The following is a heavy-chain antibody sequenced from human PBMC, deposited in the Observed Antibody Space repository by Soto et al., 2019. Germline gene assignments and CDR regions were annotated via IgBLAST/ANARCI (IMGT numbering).Heavy chain of an antibody. CDR1: GYPFTSYS. D-gene: IGHD6-6*01. CDR2: LNPSDGTT. CDR3: ARGQLVLDS. Sequence: ASVKVSCKATGYPFTSYSFHWVRQAPGQGLELMGILNPSDGTTTYAQKFQGRVTMTRDTSTSTVYMDLSSLTSEDTAVYYCARGQLVLDSWGQGTLVTVSS. J-gene: IGHJ4*02. V-gene: IGHV1-46*01.